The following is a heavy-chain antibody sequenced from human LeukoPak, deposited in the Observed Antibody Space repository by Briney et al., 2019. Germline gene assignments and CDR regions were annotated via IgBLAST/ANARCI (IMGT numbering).Heavy chain of an antibody. CDR3: ARGRVTTLYYFDY. Sequence: GGSLRLSCAASGFTSSSYGMHWVRQAPGKGLEWVGRTRNKANSYTTEYAASVKGRFTISRDDSKNSLYLQMNSLKTEDTAVYYCARGRVTTLYYFDYWGQGTLVTVSS. V-gene: IGHV3-72*01. J-gene: IGHJ4*02. CDR1: GFTSSSYG. D-gene: IGHD4-17*01. CDR2: TRNKANSYTT.